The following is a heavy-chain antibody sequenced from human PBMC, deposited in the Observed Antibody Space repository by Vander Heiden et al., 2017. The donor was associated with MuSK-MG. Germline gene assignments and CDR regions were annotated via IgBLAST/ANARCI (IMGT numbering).Heavy chain of an antibody. Sequence: VQLVESGGGLVKPGGLLRLSCAATGFTFSSYSMNWVRQAPGKGLEWVSSISSSSSYIYYADSVKGRFTISRDNAKNSLYLQMNSLRAEDTAVYYCARDKSVAGRFDYWGQGTLVTVSS. CDR3: ARDKSVAGRFDY. D-gene: IGHD6-19*01. J-gene: IGHJ4*02. CDR1: GFTFSSYS. CDR2: ISSSSSYI. V-gene: IGHV3-21*01.